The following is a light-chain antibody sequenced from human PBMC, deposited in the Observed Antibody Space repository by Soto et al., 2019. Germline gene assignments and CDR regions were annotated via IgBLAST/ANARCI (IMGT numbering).Light chain of an antibody. CDR3: QQYWGPPLT. CDR2: KAS. V-gene: IGKV1-5*03. CDR1: QSVGSS. Sequence: DIQMTQSPSTLSASVGDRVTITCRASQSVGSSMAWYQQKPGEAPKLLISKASSLQTGVPSRFNGGGSGAEFTLTSSSLQPGDFATYYCQQYWGPPLTFGGGTRVDLK. J-gene: IGKJ4*02.